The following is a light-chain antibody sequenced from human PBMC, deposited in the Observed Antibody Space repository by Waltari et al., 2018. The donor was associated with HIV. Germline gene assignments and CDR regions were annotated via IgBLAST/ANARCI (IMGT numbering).Light chain of an antibody. Sequence: QPVLTQPPSPSGTPGPSVTIPCYAKSSTIETDNVYWYQQFPGAAPKLLIYKGTQRPSGVPDRFTGSKSGTSASLAIGGLRSEDEADYYCVGWDSRLRGYVFGTGTKVTVL. V-gene: IGLV1-47*01. CDR3: VGWDSRLRGYV. CDR1: SSTIETDN. CDR2: KGT. J-gene: IGLJ1*01.